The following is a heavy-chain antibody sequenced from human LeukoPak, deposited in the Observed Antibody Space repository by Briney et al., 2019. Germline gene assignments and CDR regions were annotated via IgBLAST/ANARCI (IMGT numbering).Heavy chain of an antibody. CDR3: TRKEWVFYYMDV. J-gene: IGHJ6*03. V-gene: IGHV4-30-4*08. CDR1: GGSISSANYY. CDR2: IYYSGST. D-gene: IGHD3-3*01. Sequence: PSQTLSLTCTVSGGSISSANYYWSWIRQPPGKALEWIGYIYYSGSTYYNPSLRSRVTISGDTSKNQFSLKLSSVTAADTAVYYYTRKEWVFYYMDVWGKGTTVTVSS.